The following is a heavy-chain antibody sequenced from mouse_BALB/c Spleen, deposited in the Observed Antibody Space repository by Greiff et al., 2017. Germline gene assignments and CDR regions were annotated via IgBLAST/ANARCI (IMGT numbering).Heavy chain of an antibody. J-gene: IGHJ4*01. D-gene: IGHD2-12*01. CDR1: GYSFTGYF. CDR3: ANDAAMDY. V-gene: IGHV1-20*02. CDR2: INPYNGDT. Sequence: EVQLQQSGPELVKPGASVKISCKASGYSFTGYFMNWVMQSHGKSLEWIGRINPYNGDTFYNQKFKGKATLTVDKSSSTAHMELRSLASEDSAVYYCANDAAMDYWGQGTSVTVSS.